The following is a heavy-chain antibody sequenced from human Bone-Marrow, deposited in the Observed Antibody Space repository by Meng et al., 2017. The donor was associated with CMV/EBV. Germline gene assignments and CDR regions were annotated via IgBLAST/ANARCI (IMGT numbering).Heavy chain of an antibody. J-gene: IGHJ4*02. CDR3: ARAYYGDYPDYFDY. V-gene: IGHV1-18*01. D-gene: IGHD4-17*01. CDR2: ISAYNGNT. Sequence: ASVKVSCKASGYTFTSYGISWVRQAPGQGLEWMGWISAYNGNTNYAQKLQGRVTMTTDTSTSTAYMELRSLRSDDTAVYYCARAYYGDYPDYFDYWGQGTLVTVSS. CDR1: GYTFTSYG.